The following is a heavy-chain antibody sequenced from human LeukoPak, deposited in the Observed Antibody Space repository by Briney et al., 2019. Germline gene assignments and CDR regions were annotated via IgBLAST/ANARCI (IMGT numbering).Heavy chain of an antibody. CDR3: AKGVAVAGTGYFDL. Sequence: GGSLRLSCAASGFTFSRYWMHWVRQVPGKGLVWVSAISGSGGSTYYADSVKGRFTISRDNSKNTLYLQMNSLRAEDTAVYYCAKGVAVAGTGYFDLWGRGTLVTVSS. J-gene: IGHJ2*01. CDR2: ISGSGGST. D-gene: IGHD6-19*01. V-gene: IGHV3-23*01. CDR1: GFTFSRYW.